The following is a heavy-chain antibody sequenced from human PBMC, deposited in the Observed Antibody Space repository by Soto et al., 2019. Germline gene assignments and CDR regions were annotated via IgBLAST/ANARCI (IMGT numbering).Heavy chain of an antibody. Sequence: GGSLRLSCTVSGFTFTNYGINWVRQAPGKGLEWVSSVSKSDYAYYSDSVKGRFTISRDNAKNSVSLQMNNLTAEDTAVYYCTREDSIIIPAVADFWGQGTLVTVSS. J-gene: IGHJ4*02. D-gene: IGHD6-19*01. CDR3: TREDSIIIPAVADF. V-gene: IGHV3-21*01. CDR1: GFTFTNYG. CDR2: VSKSDYA.